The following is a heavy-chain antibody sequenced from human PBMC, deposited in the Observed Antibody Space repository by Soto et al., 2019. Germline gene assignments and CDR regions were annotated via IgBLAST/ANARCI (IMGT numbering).Heavy chain of an antibody. D-gene: IGHD6-19*01. CDR1: GYTFTSYA. J-gene: IGHJ4*02. Sequence: ASVKVSCKASGYTFTSYAMHWVRQAPGQRLEWMGWINAGNGNTKYSQKFQGRVTITRDTSASTAYMELSSLRSEDTAVCYCAREYSSGWSPDYWGQGTLVTVSS. CDR3: AREYSSGWSPDY. V-gene: IGHV1-3*01. CDR2: INAGNGNT.